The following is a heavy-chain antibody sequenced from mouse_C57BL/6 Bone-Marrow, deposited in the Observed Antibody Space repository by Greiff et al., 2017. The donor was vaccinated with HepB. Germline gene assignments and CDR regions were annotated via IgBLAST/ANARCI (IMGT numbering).Heavy chain of an antibody. V-gene: IGHV1-55*01. D-gene: IGHD4-1*01. CDR3: ANWGEGFAY. J-gene: IGHJ3*01. CDR1: GYTFTSYW. Sequence: VQLQQSGAELVKPGASVKMSCKASGYTFTSYWITWVKQRPGQGLEWIGDIYPGSGSTNYNEKFKSKATLTVATSSSTAYMQLSSLTSEDSAVYYCANWGEGFAYWGQGTLVTVSA. CDR2: IYPGSGST.